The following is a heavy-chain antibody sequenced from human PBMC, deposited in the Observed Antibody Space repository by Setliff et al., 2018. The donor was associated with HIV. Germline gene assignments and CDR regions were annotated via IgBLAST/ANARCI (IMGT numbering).Heavy chain of an antibody. V-gene: IGHV5-51*01. Sequence: GESLKISCKGSGYTFTKYWIAWVRQLPGKGLEWMGIIQPDDSDTRYSPSFQGQVTISADKSISTAYLQWSSLKASDSAVFYCASGPRRVTTIGYYLDYWGQGTLVTVSS. CDR2: IQPDDSDT. D-gene: IGHD4-17*01. CDR1: GYTFTKYW. CDR3: ASGPRRVTTIGYYLDY. J-gene: IGHJ4*02.